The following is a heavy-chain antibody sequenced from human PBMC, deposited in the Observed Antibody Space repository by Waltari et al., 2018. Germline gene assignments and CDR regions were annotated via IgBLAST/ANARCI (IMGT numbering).Heavy chain of an antibody. CDR2: IRRKSAGGTL. CDR1: GFSFADGW. J-gene: IGHJ4*02. V-gene: IGHV3-15*07. CDR3: ANRAGTRYFDY. D-gene: IGHD3-10*01. Sequence: EVQLVESGGGLVNPGGSLRLSCAASGFSFADGWMNWVRQAPGKGLEWVGRIRRKSAGGTLEYAAPVKGRFTISRDDSKNTAYLQMNSLRAEDTAVYYCANRAGTRYFDYWGQGTLVTVSS.